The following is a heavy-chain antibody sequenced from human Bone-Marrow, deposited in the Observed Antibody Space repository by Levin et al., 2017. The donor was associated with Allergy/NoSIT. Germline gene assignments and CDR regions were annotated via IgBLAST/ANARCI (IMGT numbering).Heavy chain of an antibody. CDR3: ATYQKNAFDI. CDR1: GFTVSNNY. Sequence: GGSLRLSCAASGFTVSNNYMSWVPQATGKGLEWVSVIYSGDSTYYADSVKGRFTISRDNSKNTLYLQMNSLRAEDTAVYYCATYQKNAFDIWGQGTMVTVSS. V-gene: IGHV3-53*01. CDR2: IYSGDST. D-gene: IGHD2-21*01. J-gene: IGHJ3*02.